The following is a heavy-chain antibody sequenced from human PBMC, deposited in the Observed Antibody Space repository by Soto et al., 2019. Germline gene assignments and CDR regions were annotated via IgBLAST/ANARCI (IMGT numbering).Heavy chain of an antibody. CDR1: GGTFSSYT. J-gene: IGHJ4*02. CDR2: IIPILGIA. D-gene: IGHD3-10*01. Sequence: QVQLVQSGAEVKKPGSSVKVSCKASGGTFSSYTISWVRQAPGQGLEWMGRIIPILGIANYAQKFQGRVTITADKARSTAYMELSSLSSEDTAVYYCAREEYYYGSGAVVDYWGQGTLVTVSS. V-gene: IGHV1-69*08. CDR3: AREEYYYGSGAVVDY.